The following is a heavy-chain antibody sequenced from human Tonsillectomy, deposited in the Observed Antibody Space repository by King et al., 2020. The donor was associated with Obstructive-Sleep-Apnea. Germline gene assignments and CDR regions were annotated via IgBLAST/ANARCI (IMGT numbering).Heavy chain of an antibody. D-gene: IGHD4/OR15-4a*01. CDR2: IYYSGST. J-gene: IGHJ3*02. CDR3: ARAHLTLSPNAFDI. Sequence: VQLQESGPGLVKPSQTLSLTCTVSGGSISSGGYYWSWIRQHPGEGLWWIGYIYYSGSTYYNPSLKGRVTISVDTSKNQFSLKLSSVTAADTAVYYCARAHLTLSPNAFDIWGQGTMVTVSS. V-gene: IGHV4-31*03. CDR1: GGSISSGGYY.